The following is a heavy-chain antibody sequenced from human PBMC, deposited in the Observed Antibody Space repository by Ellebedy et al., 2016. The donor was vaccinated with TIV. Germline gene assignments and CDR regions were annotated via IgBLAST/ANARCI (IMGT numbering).Heavy chain of an antibody. CDR3: ARGKSFSGSYGY. CDR2: ISAYNGNT. Sequence: ASVKVSCKASGYTFTSYGIIWVRQAPGQGLEWMGWISAYNGNTDYAQKFQGRVTFITDTSTSTAYMELRSLRSDDTAVYYCARGKSFSGSYGYWGQGTLVTVSS. J-gene: IGHJ4*02. CDR1: GYTFTSYG. V-gene: IGHV1-18*04. D-gene: IGHD1-26*01.